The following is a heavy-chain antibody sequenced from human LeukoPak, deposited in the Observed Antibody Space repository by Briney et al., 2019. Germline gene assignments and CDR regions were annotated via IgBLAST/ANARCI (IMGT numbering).Heavy chain of an antibody. CDR2: INRSGNI. Sequence: SETLSLTCAVCGGSFSDDYWTWIRQPPGKGLQWIGEINRSGNINNNPSLKSRVTMSIDTSKNQLSLNLTSVTAADTAVYYCARVHGHNLGTLDYWGHGILVTVS. CDR1: GGSFSDDY. CDR3: ARVHGHNLGTLDY. D-gene: IGHD5-24*01. J-gene: IGHJ4*01. V-gene: IGHV4-34*01.